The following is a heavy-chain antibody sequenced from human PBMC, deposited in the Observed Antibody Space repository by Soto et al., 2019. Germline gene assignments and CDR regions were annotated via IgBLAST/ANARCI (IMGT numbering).Heavy chain of an antibody. J-gene: IGHJ4*02. Sequence: QVQLVESGGGVVQPGRSLRLSCAASGFTFSTYGMHWVRQAPGKGLEWVAVISYDGVNKYYADSVKGRFTISRDNSKNTLYLQMNRLRAEDTAVYYCAKSVYNWNDGFFDYWGQGTLVTVSS. CDR1: GFTFSTYG. CDR3: AKSVYNWNDGFFDY. CDR2: ISYDGVNK. D-gene: IGHD1-1*01. V-gene: IGHV3-30*18.